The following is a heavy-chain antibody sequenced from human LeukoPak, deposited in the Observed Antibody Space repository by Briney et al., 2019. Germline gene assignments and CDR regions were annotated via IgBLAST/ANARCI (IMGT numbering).Heavy chain of an antibody. CDR1: GFTFSSYA. CDR2: ISGSGGST. J-gene: IGHJ4*02. Sequence: QTGGSLRLSCAASGFTFSSYAMSWVRQAPGKGLEWVSAISGSGGSTYYADSVKGRFTISRDNSKNTLYLQMNSLSAEDTAVYYCAKVRILTGYSPFDYWGQGTLVTVSS. V-gene: IGHV3-23*01. D-gene: IGHD3-9*01. CDR3: AKVRILTGYSPFDY.